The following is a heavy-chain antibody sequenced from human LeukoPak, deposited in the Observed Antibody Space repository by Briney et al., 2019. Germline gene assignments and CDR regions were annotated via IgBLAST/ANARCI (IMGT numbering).Heavy chain of an antibody. D-gene: IGHD6-13*01. CDR2: ISGSGGST. CDR1: GFTFSSYA. Sequence: GGSLRLSCAASGFTFSSYAMSWVRQAPGKGLEWASAISGSGGSTYYADSVKGRFAISRDNSKNTLYLQMNSLRAEDTAVYYCAKVTNIAAKVPNYFDYWGQGTLVTVSS. J-gene: IGHJ4*02. CDR3: AKVTNIAAKVPNYFDY. V-gene: IGHV3-23*01.